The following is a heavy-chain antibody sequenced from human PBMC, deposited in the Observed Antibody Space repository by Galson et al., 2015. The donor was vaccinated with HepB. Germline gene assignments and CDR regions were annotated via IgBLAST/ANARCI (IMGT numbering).Heavy chain of an antibody. CDR2: IRRKSHGETT. Sequence: SLRLSCAVSGFSLGDYVMTWFRQAPGKGLEWVGFIRRKSHGETTEYSASVKSRFSISRDDSKNIAYLQMNSLETADSGVYFCTRGVKVGYCGGVGCDEDYFGMDVWGQGTTVIVSS. CDR1: GFSLGDYV. J-gene: IGHJ6*02. V-gene: IGHV3-49*03. CDR3: TRGVKVGYCGGVGCDEDYFGMDV. D-gene: IGHD2-15*01.